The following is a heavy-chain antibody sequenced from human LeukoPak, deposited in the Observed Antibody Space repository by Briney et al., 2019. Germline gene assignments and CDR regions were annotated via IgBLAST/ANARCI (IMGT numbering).Heavy chain of an antibody. D-gene: IGHD6-13*01. V-gene: IGHV3-30*03. CDR3: ARQDLDSSSWYDQGYFDY. J-gene: IGHJ4*02. CDR2: ISYDGSNK. Sequence: PGGSLRLSCAASGFTFSSYGMHWVRQAPGKGLEWVAVISYDGSNKYYADSVKGRFTISRDNSKNTLYLQMNSLRAEDTAVYHCARQDLDSSSWYDQGYFDYWGQGTLVTVSS. CDR1: GFTFSSYG.